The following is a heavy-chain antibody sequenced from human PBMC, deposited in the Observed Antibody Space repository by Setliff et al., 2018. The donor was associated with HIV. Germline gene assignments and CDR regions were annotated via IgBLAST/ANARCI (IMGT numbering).Heavy chain of an antibody. V-gene: IGHV5-51*01. Sequence: PGESLKISCKGFGYNFNTYWIAWVRQVPGKGLEWMGIIYPIDSETKYSPSFQGQVTISVDRSISTAYLQWNNLKASDSAIYYCARHPPRGYPKNWFDPWGQGTLVTVPQ. D-gene: IGHD3-16*02. CDR1: GYNFNTYW. CDR3: ARHPPRGYPKNWFDP. J-gene: IGHJ5*02. CDR2: IYPIDSET.